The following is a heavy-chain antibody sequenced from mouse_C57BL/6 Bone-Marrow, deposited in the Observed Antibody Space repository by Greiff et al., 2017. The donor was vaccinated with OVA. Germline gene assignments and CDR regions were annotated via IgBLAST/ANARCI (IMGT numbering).Heavy chain of an antibody. V-gene: IGHV1-5*01. D-gene: IGHD2-4*01. CDR2: IYPGNSDT. Sequence: EVQLQESGTVLARPGASVKMSCKTSGYTFTSYWMHWVKQRPGQGLEWIGAIYPGNSDTSYNQKFKGKAKLTAVTSASTAYMELSSLTNEDSAVYYGARERLRRDPYYARDYWGQGTSVTVSS. CDR3: ARERLRRDPYYARDY. CDR1: GYTFTSYW. J-gene: IGHJ4*01.